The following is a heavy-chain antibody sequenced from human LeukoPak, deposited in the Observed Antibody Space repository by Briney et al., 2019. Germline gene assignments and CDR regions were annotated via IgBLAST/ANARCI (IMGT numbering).Heavy chain of an antibody. Sequence: SETLSLTCTVSGDSISSGDYYWGWIRQPAGKGLEWIGRISSSGSTNYNPSLKSRVPISVHTSKNHFSLKLISVTAADTAVYFCARGPYSYDSSGAFDIWGQGTMVTVSS. CDR3: ARGPYSYDSSGAFDI. D-gene: IGHD3-22*01. J-gene: IGHJ3*02. V-gene: IGHV4-61*02. CDR1: GDSISSGDYY. CDR2: ISSSGST.